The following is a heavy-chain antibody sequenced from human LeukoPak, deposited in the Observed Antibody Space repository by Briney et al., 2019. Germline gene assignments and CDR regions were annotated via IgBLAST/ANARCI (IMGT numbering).Heavy chain of an antibody. CDR1: GFTFSIYA. CDR2: ISGTSGNT. CDR3: AKSRADSSGWPFDY. V-gene: IGHV3-23*01. J-gene: IGHJ4*01. Sequence: GGSLRLSCAASGFTFSIYAMSWVRQAPGKGLEWVSSISGTSGNTYCADSVKGRFAISRDNSKDTLYLQMNSLRAEDTAIYYCAKSRADSSGWPFDYWGQGTLVTVSS. D-gene: IGHD6-19*01.